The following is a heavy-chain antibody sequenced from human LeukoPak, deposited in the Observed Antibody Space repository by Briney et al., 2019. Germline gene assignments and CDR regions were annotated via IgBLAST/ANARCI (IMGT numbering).Heavy chain of an antibody. V-gene: IGHV3-23*01. CDR3: AKGRYSSSWYDY. CDR1: GFTFSSYA. J-gene: IGHJ4*02. D-gene: IGHD6-13*01. CDR2: ISGSGGST. Sequence: GGSLRLSCAASGFTFSSYAMSRVRQAPGKGLEWVSAISGSGGSTYYADSMKGRFTISRDNSKNTLYLQMNSLRAEDTAVYYCAKGRYSSSWYDYWGQGTLVTVSS.